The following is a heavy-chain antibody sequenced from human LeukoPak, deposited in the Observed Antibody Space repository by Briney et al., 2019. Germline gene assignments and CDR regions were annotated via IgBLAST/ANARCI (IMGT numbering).Heavy chain of an antibody. Sequence: ASVKVSCKASGYTFNSYAIHWVRQAPGQRLEWMGWINAGNGNTKYSQKFQDRVTITRDTSASTAYMELTSLRSEDTAVYYCARLIVGTTYFDYWGQGTLVTVSS. D-gene: IGHD1-7*01. CDR1: GYTFNSYA. J-gene: IGHJ4*02. V-gene: IGHV1-3*01. CDR2: INAGNGNT. CDR3: ARLIVGTTYFDY.